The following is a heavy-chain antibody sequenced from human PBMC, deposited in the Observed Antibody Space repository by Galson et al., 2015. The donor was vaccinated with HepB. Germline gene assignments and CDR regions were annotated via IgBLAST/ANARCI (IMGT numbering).Heavy chain of an antibody. CDR3: ASMAGSGSYYKGWFDP. V-gene: IGHV4-4*07. Sequence: ETLSLTCTVSGGSISSYYWSWIRQPAGKGLEWIGRIYTSGSTNYNPSLKSRVTMSVDTSKNQFSLKLSSVTAADTAVYYCASMAGSGSYYKGWFDPWGQGTLVTVSS. CDR2: IYTSGST. D-gene: IGHD3-10*01. J-gene: IGHJ5*02. CDR1: GGSISSYY.